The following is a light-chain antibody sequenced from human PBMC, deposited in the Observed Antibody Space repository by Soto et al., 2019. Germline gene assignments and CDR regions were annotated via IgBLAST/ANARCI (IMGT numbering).Light chain of an antibody. CDR2: GAS. J-gene: IGKJ4*01. CDR1: QGVSRK. V-gene: IGKV3-11*01. Sequence: EIVMTQSPATLSVAPGQRVTLSCRASQGVSRKLAWYQHKSGQAPRLLISGASTGATGIPARFSGSGSGTDFTLTISSLEPEDFAVYYCQQRSDWPLTFGGGTKVDIK. CDR3: QQRSDWPLT.